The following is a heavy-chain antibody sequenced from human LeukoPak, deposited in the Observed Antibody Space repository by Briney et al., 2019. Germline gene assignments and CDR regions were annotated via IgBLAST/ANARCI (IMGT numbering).Heavy chain of an antibody. D-gene: IGHD2-15*01. CDR1: GFTFSSYS. CDR3: ATDCSGGSCYPIFDY. CDR2: ISSSSSTI. Sequence: GGSLRLSCAASGFTFSSYSMNWVRQAPGKGLEWVSYISSSSSTIYYADSVKGRFTMSRDNATNSLYLQMNSLRAEGTAVYYCATDCSGGSCYPIFDYWGQGTLVTVSS. J-gene: IGHJ4*02. V-gene: IGHV3-48*01.